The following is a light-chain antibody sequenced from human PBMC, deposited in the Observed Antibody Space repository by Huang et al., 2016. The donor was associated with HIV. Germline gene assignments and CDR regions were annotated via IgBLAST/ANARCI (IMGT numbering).Light chain of an antibody. J-gene: IGKJ3*01. CDR2: DAS. CDR1: HDINTY. Sequence: QLTQSPSSLSASIGDRVTIACRASHDINTYLSWYQQKPWRAPKLLIYDASTLYTGVPSRFRGFGSGTTFSLTITSLQPDDFAVYYCQQLSAYPLSFGPGTTVD. V-gene: IGKV1-9*01. CDR3: QQLSAYPLS.